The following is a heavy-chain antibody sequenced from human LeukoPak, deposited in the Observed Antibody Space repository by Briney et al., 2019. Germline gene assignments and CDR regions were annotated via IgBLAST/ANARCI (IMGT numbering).Heavy chain of an antibody. CDR3: ARDMTGNVADY. Sequence: PGESLRLSCAASGFIFSSYWMHWVRQIPGKGLVWVSRINSDGTMTNYADSVKGRFTISRDSAKKTVYLQMNSLTAEDTAVYYCARDMTGNVADYWGQGTLVTVSS. D-gene: IGHD3-9*01. V-gene: IGHV3-74*01. CDR2: INSDGTMT. J-gene: IGHJ4*02. CDR1: GFIFSSYW.